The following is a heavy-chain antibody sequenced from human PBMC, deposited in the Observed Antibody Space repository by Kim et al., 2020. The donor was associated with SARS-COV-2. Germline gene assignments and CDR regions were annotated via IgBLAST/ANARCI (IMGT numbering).Heavy chain of an antibody. Sequence: KFHGRVNMTRNTSISTAYMELSSLRSEDTAVYYCARGRLRYFDWFGHFDYWGQGTLVTVSS. J-gene: IGHJ4*02. V-gene: IGHV1-8*01. CDR3: ARGRLRYFDWFGHFDY. D-gene: IGHD3-9*01.